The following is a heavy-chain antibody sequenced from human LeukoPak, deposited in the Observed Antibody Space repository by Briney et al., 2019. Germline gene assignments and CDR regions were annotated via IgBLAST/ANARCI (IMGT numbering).Heavy chain of an antibody. D-gene: IGHD4-23*01. Sequence: GRSLRLSCAASGFTFSSYSMNWVRQAPGRGLEWVSSISSSSSYIYYADSVKGRFTISRDNAKNSLYLQMNSLRAEDTAVYYCARDFYPYGGNSGFEYWGQGTLVTVSS. J-gene: IGHJ4*02. CDR2: ISSSSSYI. CDR3: ARDFYPYGGNSGFEY. CDR1: GFTFSSYS. V-gene: IGHV3-21*01.